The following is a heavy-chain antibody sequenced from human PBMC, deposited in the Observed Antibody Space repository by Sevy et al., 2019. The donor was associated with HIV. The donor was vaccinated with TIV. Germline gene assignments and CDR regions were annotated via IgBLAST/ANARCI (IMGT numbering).Heavy chain of an antibody. CDR3: AGDGRRGYDMDV. D-gene: IGHD3-10*01. CDR1: GFTYGTHG. CDR2: ISGGSMTI. Sequence: GGSLRLSCAASGFTYGTHGMNWVRQAPGKGLEWVSYISGGSMTIYNVDSVKGRLTIFSDNAKNSLSLQMNSLSVEDTAVYYCAGDGRRGYDMDVWGQGTTVTVSS. J-gene: IGHJ6*02. V-gene: IGHV3-48*01.